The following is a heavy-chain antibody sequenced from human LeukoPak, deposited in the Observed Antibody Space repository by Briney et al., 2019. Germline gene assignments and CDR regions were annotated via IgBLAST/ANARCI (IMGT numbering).Heavy chain of an antibody. CDR1: GFTFSSYS. CDR3: ARDPTMVRGAFDY. V-gene: IGHV3-21*01. CDR2: ISSSSSYI. J-gene: IGHJ4*02. D-gene: IGHD3-10*01. Sequence: GGSLRLSCAASGFTFSSYSMNWVRQAPGKGLEWVSSISSSSSYIYYADSVKGRYTISRDNAKNSLYLQMNSLRAEDTAVYYCARDPTMVRGAFDYWGQGTLVTVSS.